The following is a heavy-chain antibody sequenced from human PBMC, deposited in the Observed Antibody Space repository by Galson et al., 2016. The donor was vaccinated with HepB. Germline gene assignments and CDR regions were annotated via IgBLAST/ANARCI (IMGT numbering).Heavy chain of an antibody. Sequence: SLRLSCAASGFTFSAYAMHWVRQAPGKGLEWLAVMSYDGNIKQYADSVKGRFTISRHHSKKTMYLQMKSLRGDDTAVYYCARDARPTASWNYFDYWGQGTLVTVSS. D-gene: IGHD2-2*01. CDR2: MSYDGNIK. CDR1: GFTFSAYA. V-gene: IGHV3-30-3*01. J-gene: IGHJ4*02. CDR3: ARDARPTASWNYFDY.